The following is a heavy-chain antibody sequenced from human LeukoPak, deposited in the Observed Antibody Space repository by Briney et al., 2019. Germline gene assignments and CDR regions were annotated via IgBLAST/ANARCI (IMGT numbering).Heavy chain of an antibody. CDR2: INPNSGGT. CDR3: ARGDCSSTNCYGPSDY. D-gene: IGHD2-2*01. Sequence: ASVKVSCKASGYTFTGYYIHWVRQAPGQGLEWMGWINPNSGGTNFAQKFQGRVAMTRDTSINTAYMDLSSLTSDDTAVYYCARGDCSSTNCYGPSDYWGQGALVTVSS. CDR1: GYTFTGYY. J-gene: IGHJ4*02. V-gene: IGHV1-2*02.